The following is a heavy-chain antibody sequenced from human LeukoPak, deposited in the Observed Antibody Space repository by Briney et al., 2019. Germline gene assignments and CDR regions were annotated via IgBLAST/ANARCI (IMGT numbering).Heavy chain of an antibody. Sequence: GLSLRLSCAASGFTFSSYWMSWVRQAPGKGLEWVANIKEDGSEKYYVDSVKGRFTISRDNAKNSLYLQMNSLRAEDTAVYYCARDYYYESSGSVYWGQGTQVTVSS. V-gene: IGHV3-7*05. CDR3: ARDYYYESSGSVY. CDR1: GFTFSSYW. D-gene: IGHD3-22*01. CDR2: IKEDGSEK. J-gene: IGHJ4*02.